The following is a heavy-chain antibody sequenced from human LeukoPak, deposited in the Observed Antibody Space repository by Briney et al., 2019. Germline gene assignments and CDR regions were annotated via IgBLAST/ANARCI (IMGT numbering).Heavy chain of an antibody. D-gene: IGHD2-8*02. Sequence: ASVKVSCQASGYTFAGYYMHCVRQAPGPRVGWVGWINPNSDGTNYAQKIQGGVTMTMDTSIRTAYMKLRSARADDTAVYYSARVSEELVIDHWGQGTLVTVS. V-gene: IGHV1-2*02. CDR2: INPNSDGT. CDR1: GYTFAGYY. J-gene: IGHJ5*02. CDR3: ARVSEELVIDH.